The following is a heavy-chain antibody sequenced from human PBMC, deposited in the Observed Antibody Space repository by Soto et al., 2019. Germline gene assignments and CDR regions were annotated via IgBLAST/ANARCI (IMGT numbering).Heavy chain of an antibody. CDR3: ARDRLDTYYDFWCGYYSSAFDI. Sequence: QVQLVQSGAEVKKPGSSVKVSCKASGGTFSSYAISWVRQAPGQGLEWMGGIIPIFGTANYAQKFQGRVTITADESTSTAYMEVSSLTSEDTSVYYCARDRLDTYYDFWCGYYSSAFDIWCQETMVTVSS. D-gene: IGHD3-3*01. V-gene: IGHV1-69*01. J-gene: IGHJ3*02. CDR1: GGTFSSYA. CDR2: IIPIFGTA.